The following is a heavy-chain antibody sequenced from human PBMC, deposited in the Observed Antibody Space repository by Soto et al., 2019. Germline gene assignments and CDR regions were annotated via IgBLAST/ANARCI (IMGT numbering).Heavy chain of an antibody. CDR1: GFTFSSYG. J-gene: IGHJ3*02. CDR2: IWYDGSNK. CDR3: ARGKNDFNAFDI. Sequence: QVQLVESGGGVVQPGRSLRLSCAASGFTFSSYGMHWVRQAPGKGLEWVAVIWYDGSNKYYADSVKGRFTISRDNSKNTLYLQMNSLRAEDTAVYYCARGKNDFNAFDIWGQGTMVTVSS. V-gene: IGHV3-33*01. D-gene: IGHD2-21*02.